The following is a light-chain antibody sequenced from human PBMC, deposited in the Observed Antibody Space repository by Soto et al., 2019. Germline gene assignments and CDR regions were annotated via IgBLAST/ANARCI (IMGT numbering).Light chain of an antibody. CDR3: QQYNVYPWT. CDR1: QSIITW. CDR2: RAS. J-gene: IGKJ1*01. V-gene: IGKV1-5*03. Sequence: DIQMTQSPSSLSASVGDRVTITCRVSQSIITWLAWYQQKPGKGLKVLIYRASNLETGVPSRFSGSGSGTEFTLTISSLQPDDFATYYCQQYNVYPWTFGQGTKVETK.